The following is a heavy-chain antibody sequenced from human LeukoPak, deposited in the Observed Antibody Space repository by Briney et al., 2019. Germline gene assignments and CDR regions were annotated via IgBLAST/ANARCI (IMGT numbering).Heavy chain of an antibody. Sequence: PGGSLRLSCAASGFTFSSYWMHWVRQAPGEGLVWVSRINSDGSSTTYADSVKGRFTISRDNAKNTLYLQMNSLRAEDTAVYYCARVRGSYRDFDYWGQGTLVTASS. V-gene: IGHV3-74*01. D-gene: IGHD1-26*01. J-gene: IGHJ4*02. CDR3: ARVRGSYRDFDY. CDR2: INSDGSST. CDR1: GFTFSSYW.